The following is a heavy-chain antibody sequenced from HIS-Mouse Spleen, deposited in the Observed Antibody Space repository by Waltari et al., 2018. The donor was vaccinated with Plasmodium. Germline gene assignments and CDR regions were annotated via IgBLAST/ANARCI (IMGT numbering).Heavy chain of an antibody. V-gene: IGHV3-7*01. CDR3: ASSWYWYFDR. D-gene: IGHD6-13*01. Sequence: EVQLVESGGGLVQPGGSLRLSCAASGFPFSSYWMSWVRQGPGQGLEWVANIKQDGSEKDYVDSVKGRFTISRDNAKNSLYLQMNSLRAEDTAVYYCASSWYWYFDRWGRGTLVTVSS. CDR1: GFPFSSYW. CDR2: IKQDGSEK. J-gene: IGHJ2*01.